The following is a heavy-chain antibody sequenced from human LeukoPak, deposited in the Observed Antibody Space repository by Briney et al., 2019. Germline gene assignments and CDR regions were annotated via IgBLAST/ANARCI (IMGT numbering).Heavy chain of an antibody. J-gene: IGHJ4*02. Sequence: GGSLGLSCLASEFTFSSHAMNWVRQAPGKGLEWVSSISGGGESTYYADSVKGRFTVSRDNSKNTLYLQINSLRSEDTAVYYCAKGKYSSGGVPDYWGQGTLVTVSS. CDR2: ISGGGEST. CDR1: EFTFSSHA. V-gene: IGHV3-23*01. CDR3: AKGKYSSGGVPDY. D-gene: IGHD6-25*01.